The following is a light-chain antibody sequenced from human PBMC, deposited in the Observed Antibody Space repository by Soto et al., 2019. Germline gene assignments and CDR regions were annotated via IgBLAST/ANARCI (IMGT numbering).Light chain of an antibody. CDR2: AAS. CDR3: QQYNNWPRT. Sequence: EIVMTQSPATLSLSPGDRATLSCRASQSVSSDLAWYQQKPGQAPRPLIYAASTRATGIPARFSGSGSGTEFTLTISSLQSEDFAVYYCQQYNNWPRTFGQGTKVEIK. J-gene: IGKJ1*01. V-gene: IGKV3-15*01. CDR1: QSVSSD.